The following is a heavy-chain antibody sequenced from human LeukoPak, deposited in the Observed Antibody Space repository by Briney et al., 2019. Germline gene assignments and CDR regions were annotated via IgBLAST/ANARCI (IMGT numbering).Heavy chain of an antibody. V-gene: IGHV4-30-4*01. CDR3: ARAPDYPVPFDI. Sequence: SETLSLTCTVSGGSISSGDYYWSWIRQPPGKGLEWIGYIYYIGNTYYNPSLKSRVTISVDTSKNQFSLKLSSVTAADTAVYYCARAPDYPVPFDIWGQGTMVTVSS. J-gene: IGHJ3*02. CDR2: IYYIGNT. D-gene: IGHD4-11*01. CDR1: GGSISSGDYY.